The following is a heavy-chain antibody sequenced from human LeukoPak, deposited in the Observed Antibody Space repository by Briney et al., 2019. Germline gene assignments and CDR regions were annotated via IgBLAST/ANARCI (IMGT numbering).Heavy chain of an antibody. J-gene: IGHJ4*02. CDR2: IYYSGST. CDR1: GGSISSYY. CDR3: ARWDSSGSHFDY. Sequence: SETLSLTCTVSGGSISSYYWSWIRQPPGKGLEWLGYIYYSGSTNYNPPLKSRVTISVDTSKHQFSLKLSAVTAADTAVYYCARWDSSGSHFDYWGRGTLVTVSS. D-gene: IGHD3-22*01. V-gene: IGHV4-59*01.